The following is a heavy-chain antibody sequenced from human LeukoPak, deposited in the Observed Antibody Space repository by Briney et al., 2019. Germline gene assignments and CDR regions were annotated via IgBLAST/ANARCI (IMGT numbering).Heavy chain of an antibody. D-gene: IGHD5-18*01. J-gene: IGHJ4*02. V-gene: IGHV4-4*09. Sequence: PSETLSLTCTVSGVSISNYYWSWIRQSPGMGLEWNGHIYTSGSTNYNPSLKSRVTMSVDTSKSQVSLTLSSVTAADTAIYYCARRLGYSYGYSFDSWGQGTLVTVSS. CDR3: ARRLGYSYGYSFDS. CDR2: IYTSGST. CDR1: GVSISNYY.